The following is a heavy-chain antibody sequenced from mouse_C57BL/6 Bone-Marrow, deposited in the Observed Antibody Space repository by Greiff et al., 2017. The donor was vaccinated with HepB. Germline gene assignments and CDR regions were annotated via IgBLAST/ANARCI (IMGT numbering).Heavy chain of an antibody. CDR1: GYTFTSYW. CDR2: IDPSDSYT. CDR3: AASNYYGSSSFAY. V-gene: IGHV1-59*01. D-gene: IGHD1-1*01. Sequence: VQLQQPGAELVRPGTSVKLSCKASGYTFTSYWMHWVKQRPGQGLEWIGVIDPSDSYTNYNQKFKGKATLTVDTSSSTAYMQLSSLTSEDTAVYYCAASNYYGSSSFAYWGQGTLVTVSA. J-gene: IGHJ3*01.